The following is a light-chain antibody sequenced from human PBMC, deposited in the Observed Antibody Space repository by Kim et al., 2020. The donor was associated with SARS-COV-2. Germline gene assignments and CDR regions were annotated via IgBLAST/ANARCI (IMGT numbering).Light chain of an antibody. V-gene: IGKV3-11*01. CDR2: DAS. CDR3: QQRYSWPLS. J-gene: IGKJ4*01. Sequence: YVPPGERATLSCRANHTLTTLVAWYQHKPGQAPMLLIYDASNRATGVPARFSGSGAGTDFTLTISYLEPEDFAVYYCQQRYSWPLSFGGGTKLEI. CDR1: HTLTTL.